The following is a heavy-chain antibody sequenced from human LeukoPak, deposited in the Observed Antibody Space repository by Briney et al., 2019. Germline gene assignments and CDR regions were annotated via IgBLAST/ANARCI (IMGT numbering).Heavy chain of an antibody. V-gene: IGHV3-74*03. CDR2: INSDGSST. CDR1: GFTFSNYW. Sequence: GGSLRLSCVASGFTFSNYWMHWVRQDPGKGLVWVSRINSDGSSTTYADSVKGRFTISRDNAKNTLYLQMNSLRAEDTAVYYCTRDPHGYWWFDHWGQGTLVTVSS. J-gene: IGHJ5*02. D-gene: IGHD5-18*01. CDR3: TRDPHGYWWFDH.